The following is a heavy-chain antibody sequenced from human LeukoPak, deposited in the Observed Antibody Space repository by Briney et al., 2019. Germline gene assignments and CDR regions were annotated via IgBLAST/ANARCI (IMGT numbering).Heavy chain of an antibody. D-gene: IGHD4-23*01. J-gene: IGHJ3*01. CDR3: AAEIYGGNSDCCTFDF. V-gene: IGHV1-58*02. Sequence: SVKVSCKTSGFTFTSSAIQWVRQARGQRLEWIGWIGVGGGNTNYAQTLQGRITITRDMSTSTAYMELSSLRSEDTAVYYCAAEIYGGNSDCCTFDFWGPGTLVTVSS. CDR1: GFTFTSSA. CDR2: IGVGGGNT.